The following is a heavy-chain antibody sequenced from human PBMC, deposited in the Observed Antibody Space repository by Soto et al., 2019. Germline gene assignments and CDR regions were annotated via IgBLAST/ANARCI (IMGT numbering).Heavy chain of an antibody. CDR1: GYTFTSYD. J-gene: IGHJ3*02. V-gene: IGHV1-8*01. D-gene: IGHD3-22*01. CDR3: ARGLYYDSSGSDDAFDI. Sequence: QVHLVQSGAEVKKPGASVKVSCKASGYTFTSYDINWVRQATGQGLEWMGWMNPNSGNTGYTQKFQGRVTIARNTSISTAYMELSSLRSEDTAVYYCARGLYYDSSGSDDAFDIWGQGTMVTVSS. CDR2: MNPNSGNT.